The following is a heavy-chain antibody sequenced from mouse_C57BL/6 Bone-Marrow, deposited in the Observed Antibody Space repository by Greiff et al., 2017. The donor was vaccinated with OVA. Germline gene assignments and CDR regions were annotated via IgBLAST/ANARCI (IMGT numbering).Heavy chain of an antibody. V-gene: IGHV5-16*01. D-gene: IGHD2-4*01. Sequence: EVKLMESEGGLVQPGSSMKLSCTASGFTFSDYYMAWVRQVPEKGLEWVANINYDGSSTYYLDSLKSRFIISRDNAKNLLYLQMRRLKSEDTDTYYCARGGSLSMRLRRGYYCDYWGKGTTLTVSS. CDR3: ARGGSLSMRLRRGYYCDY. CDR2: INYDGSST. J-gene: IGHJ2*01. CDR1: GFTFSDYY.